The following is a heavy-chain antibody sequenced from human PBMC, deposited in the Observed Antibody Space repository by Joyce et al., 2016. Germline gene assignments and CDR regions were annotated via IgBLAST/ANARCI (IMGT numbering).Heavy chain of an antibody. J-gene: IGHJ4*02. CDR1: GGSCSAYF. CDR2: IHHSKNT. D-gene: IGHD3-22*01. Sequence: QVQLQQWGAGLLKPSETLSLTCGIYGGSCSAYFWTWIRQPPGRGLEWIGEIHHSKNTTYNPSLKSRVTISVDSSKNQFSLKLSSVTAAYTAVYYCAITGVGYYEISPWGQGTLVTVSS. CDR3: AITGVGYYEISP. V-gene: IGHV4-34*01.